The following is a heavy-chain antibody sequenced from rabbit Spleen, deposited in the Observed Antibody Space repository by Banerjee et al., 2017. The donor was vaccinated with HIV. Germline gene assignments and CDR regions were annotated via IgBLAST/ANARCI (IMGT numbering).Heavy chain of an antibody. V-gene: IGHV1S45*01. CDR1: GFSFSSSYY. J-gene: IGHJ4*01. CDR3: ARPSSSGYYSSYDFNL. Sequence: QEQLVESGRGLVKPEGSLTLTCTASGFSFSSSYYMCWVRQAPEKGLEWIGCIYTGDGSAYYASWAKGRFTFSKASSTTVTLQLNSLTAADTATYFCARPSSSGYYSSYDFNLWGPGTLVTVS. D-gene: IGHD1-1*01. CDR2: IYTGDGSA.